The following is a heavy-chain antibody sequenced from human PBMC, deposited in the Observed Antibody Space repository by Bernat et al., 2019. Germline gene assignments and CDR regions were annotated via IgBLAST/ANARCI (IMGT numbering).Heavy chain of an antibody. J-gene: IGHJ6*04. CDR2: IWYDGSNK. D-gene: IGHD2-2*02. V-gene: IGHV3-33*06. Sequence: QVQLVESGGGVVQPGRSLRLSCAASGFTFSSYGMHWVRQAPGKGLEWVAVIWYDGSNKYYADSVKGRFTISRDNSKNTLYLQMNSLRAEDTAVYYCAKDMFGCSSTSCYTGPPYYMDVWGKGTTVTVSS. CDR3: AKDMFGCSSTSCYTGPPYYMDV. CDR1: GFTFSSYG.